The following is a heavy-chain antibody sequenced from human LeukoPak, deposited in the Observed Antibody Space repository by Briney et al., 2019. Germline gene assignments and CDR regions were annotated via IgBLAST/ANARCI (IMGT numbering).Heavy chain of an antibody. V-gene: IGHV4-39*01. CDR2: IYYSGST. J-gene: IGHJ5*02. CDR1: GGSISSSSYY. D-gene: IGHD3-22*01. CDR3: ARLFYYDSSGPPS. Sequence: SETLSLTCTVSGGSISSSSYYWGWIRQPPGKGLEWIGSIYYSGSTYYNPSLKSRVTISVDTSNNQFSLKLRSATATDTAVYYCARLFYYDSSGPPSWGQGTLVTVSS.